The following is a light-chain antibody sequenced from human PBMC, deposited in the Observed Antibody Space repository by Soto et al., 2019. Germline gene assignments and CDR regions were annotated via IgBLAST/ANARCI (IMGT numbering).Light chain of an antibody. CDR1: SSDVGGYEY. CDR2: DVS. CDR3: SSYSSSSI. V-gene: IGLV2-14*01. Sequence: QSALTQPASVSGSHGQSITISCTGTSSDVGGYEYVSWYQQHPGKAPKLIIYDVSNRPSGVSNRFSGSKSGNTASLTISGLQAEDEADYYCSSYSSSSIFGGGTKLTVL. J-gene: IGLJ2*01.